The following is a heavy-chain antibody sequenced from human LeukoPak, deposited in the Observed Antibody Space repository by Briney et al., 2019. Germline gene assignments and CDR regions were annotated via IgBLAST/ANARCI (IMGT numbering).Heavy chain of an antibody. CDR3: ARGGGSGSYGLIPKYYFDY. V-gene: IGHV1-18*01. J-gene: IGHJ4*02. CDR2: ISAYNGNT. D-gene: IGHD3-10*01. CDR1: GYTFTSYG. Sequence: GASVKVSCKASGYTFTSYGISWVRQAPGQGLEWMGWISAYNGNTNYAQGLQGRVTMTTDTSTSTAYMELRSLRSDDTAVYYCARGGGSGSYGLIPKYYFDYWGQGTLVTVSS.